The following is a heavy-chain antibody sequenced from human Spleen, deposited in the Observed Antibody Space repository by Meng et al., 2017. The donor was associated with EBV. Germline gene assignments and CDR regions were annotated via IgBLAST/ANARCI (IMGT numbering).Heavy chain of an antibody. D-gene: IGHD1-1*01. CDR3: ASDGISRYFDN. J-gene: IGHJ4*02. CDR2: VFRTGDT. V-gene: IGHV4-4*02. CDR1: GGSISTSNG. Sequence: RVEESGPGTVKPSGTLSLIWPVLGGSISTSNGWSWVRQSPEKGLEWIGEVFRTGDTNYNPSLKSRVTILIDKSKNQFSLKLNSVTAADTAIYFCASDGISRYFDNWGPGTLVTVSS.